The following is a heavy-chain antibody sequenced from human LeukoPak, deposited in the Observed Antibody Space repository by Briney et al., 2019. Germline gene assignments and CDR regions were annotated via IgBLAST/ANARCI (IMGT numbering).Heavy chain of an antibody. V-gene: IGHV3-15*01. Sequence: GGSLRLSCAASGFTFSDDWMNWVRQAPGKGLEWVGHIKGKSAGGTTDYAAPVKGRFTISRDDSRSMLYLQMNSLKTEDTALYYCTRGHNGPWGQGTLVTVSS. J-gene: IGHJ5*02. D-gene: IGHD2-8*01. CDR3: TRGHNGP. CDR2: IKGKSAGGTT. CDR1: GFTFSDDW.